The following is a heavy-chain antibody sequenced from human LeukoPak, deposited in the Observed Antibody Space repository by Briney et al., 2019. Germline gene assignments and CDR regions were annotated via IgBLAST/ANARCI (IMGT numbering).Heavy chain of an antibody. CDR2: SYFTGNHI. J-gene: IGHJ4*02. D-gene: IGHD3-3*02. CDR1: GFTFSRYS. CDR3: AREFSTVGNFDY. V-gene: IGHV3-21*01. Sequence: GGCLRLSCVTSGFTFSRYSMRWVRQAPGKGLEWVSSSYFTGNHISYADSVKGRFTISRDNAKNSLYLQMDSLRAEDTAVYYCAREFSTVGNFDYWGQGTLVTVSS.